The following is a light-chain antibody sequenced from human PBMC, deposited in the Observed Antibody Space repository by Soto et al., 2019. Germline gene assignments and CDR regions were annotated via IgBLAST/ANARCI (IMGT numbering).Light chain of an antibody. V-gene: IGKV1-27*01. CDR1: QGISNS. CDR3: QKYNTAPWT. J-gene: IGKJ1*01. Sequence: DIQMTQFPPSLSASVGDRVTITCRASQGISNSLAWYQQEPGKVPKLLIYAASTLHSGVPSRFSGSRSGTDFTLAISSLQPEDAATYYCQKYNTAPWTFGQGTMVDIK. CDR2: AAS.